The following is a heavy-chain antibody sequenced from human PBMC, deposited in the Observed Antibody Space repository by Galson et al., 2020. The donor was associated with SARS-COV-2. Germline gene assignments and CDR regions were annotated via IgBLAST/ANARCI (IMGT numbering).Heavy chain of an antibody. CDR2: INAGNGNT. D-gene: IGHD1-26*01. V-gene: IGHV1-3*01. J-gene: IGHJ6*03. CDR1: GYTFTNFA. Sequence: ASVKVSCKASGYTFTNFAMHWVRQDPGQRLEWMGWINAGNGNTKYSQKFQGRVTITRDTSASTAYMELSSLRSEDTAVYYCARDGVLRIVGVTVVNYYYMDVWGKGTTVTVSS. CDR3: ARDGVLRIVGVTVVNYYYMDV.